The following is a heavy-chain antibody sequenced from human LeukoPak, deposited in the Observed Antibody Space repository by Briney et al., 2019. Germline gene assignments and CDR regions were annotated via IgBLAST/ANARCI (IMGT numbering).Heavy chain of an antibody. CDR3: ASLTSEGWYFDL. Sequence: SETLSLTCTVSGDSISNYFWSWIRQPAGKGLEWIEYIYSSGSTNYNPSLKSRVTMSVDTSKNQFSLKLTSVTAADTAVYYCASLTSEGWYFDLWGRGTLVTVSS. D-gene: IGHD1-14*01. V-gene: IGHV4-4*07. CDR1: GDSISNYF. CDR2: IYSSGST. J-gene: IGHJ2*01.